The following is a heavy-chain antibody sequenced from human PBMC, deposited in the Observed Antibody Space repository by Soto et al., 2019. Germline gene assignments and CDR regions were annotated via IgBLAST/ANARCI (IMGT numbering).Heavy chain of an antibody. CDR1: GVSFSGGDYY. CDR2: IYYTVTT. Sequence: QVQLQESGPELVKPSPTLSLTCTASGVSFSGGDYYWIWILQPPGKGLEWIGYIYYTVTTKYNPSLTFQVTMSYDKSKIRVSLNRTSVTATAADVYYCAGGDWFHPWGPGTLVTVSS. CDR3: AGGDWFHP. J-gene: IGHJ5*02. V-gene: IGHV4-30-4*01.